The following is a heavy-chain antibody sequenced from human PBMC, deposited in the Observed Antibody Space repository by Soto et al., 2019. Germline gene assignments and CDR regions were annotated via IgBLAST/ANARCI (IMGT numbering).Heavy chain of an antibody. J-gene: IGHJ6*02. D-gene: IGHD3-9*01. V-gene: IGHV3-21*01. CDR1: GFTFSSYS. CDR3: ARVISGILTGSLRHYGMDC. CDR2: ISSSSSYI. Sequence: PGGSLRLSCAASGFTFSSYSMNWVRQAPGKGLEWVSSISSSSSYIYYADSVKGRFTISRDNAKNSLYLQMNSLRAEDTAVYYCARVISGILTGSLRHYGMDCSGQGTTVTVSS.